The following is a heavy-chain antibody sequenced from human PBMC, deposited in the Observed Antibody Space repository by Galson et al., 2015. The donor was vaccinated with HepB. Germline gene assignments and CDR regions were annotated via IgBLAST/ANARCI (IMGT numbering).Heavy chain of an antibody. V-gene: IGHV4-34*01. CDR1: GGSFSGYN. CDR2: INHSGST. D-gene: IGHD2/OR15-2a*01. CDR3: ARGIVGI. J-gene: IGHJ3*02. Sequence: ETLSLTCAVYGGSFSGYNWSWIRQPPGKGLEWVGEINHSGSTNYNPSLKSRVTISVDTSKNQFSLKLSSVTAADTAVYYCARGIVGIWGQGTMVTVSS.